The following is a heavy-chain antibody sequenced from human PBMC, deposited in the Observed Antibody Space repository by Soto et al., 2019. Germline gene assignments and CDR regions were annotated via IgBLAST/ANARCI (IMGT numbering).Heavy chain of an antibody. CDR1: GGSISSSSYY. V-gene: IGHV4-39*01. D-gene: IGHD3-3*01. J-gene: IGHJ6*02. CDR2: IYYSGST. Sequence: PSETLSLTCTVSGGSISSSSYYWDWIRQPPGKGLEWIGSIYYSGSTYYNPSLKSRVTISVDTSKNQFSLKLSSVTAADTAVYYCARSSITIFGVVTKVPVWGQGTTVTVSS. CDR3: ARSSITIFGVVTKVPV.